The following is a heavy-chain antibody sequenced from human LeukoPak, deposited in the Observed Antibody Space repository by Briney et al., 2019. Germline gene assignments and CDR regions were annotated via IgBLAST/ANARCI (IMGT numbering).Heavy chain of an antibody. CDR3: AKDTGRYFDWLDYFDY. Sequence: GGSLRLSCATSGFSFSSYSMNWVRQAPGKGLEWVSSISSSSDYIYYADSVKGRFTISRDNAKNSLYLQMNSLRAEDTALYYCAKDTGRYFDWLDYFDYWGQGTLVTVSS. CDR2: ISSSSDYI. J-gene: IGHJ4*02. D-gene: IGHD3-9*01. CDR1: GFSFSSYS. V-gene: IGHV3-21*04.